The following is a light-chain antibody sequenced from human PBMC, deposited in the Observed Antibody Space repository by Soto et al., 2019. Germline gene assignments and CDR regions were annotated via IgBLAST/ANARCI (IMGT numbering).Light chain of an antibody. CDR2: EVS. CDR1: SSDVGSFNR. CDR3: NSYTSSSTSV. Sequence: QSVLTQPPSVSGSPGQSVAISCTGTSSDVGSFNRVSWYQQPPGTAPKLLIYEVSNRPSGVPDRFSGSKSGNTASLTISGLQAEDEADYYCNSYTSSSTSVFGTGTKVTVL. V-gene: IGLV2-18*02. J-gene: IGLJ1*01.